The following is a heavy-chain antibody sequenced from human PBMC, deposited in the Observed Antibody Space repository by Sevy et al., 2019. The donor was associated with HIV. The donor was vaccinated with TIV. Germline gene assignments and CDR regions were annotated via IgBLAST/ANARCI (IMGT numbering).Heavy chain of an antibody. CDR3: ARGAAVAGRGEYFQH. D-gene: IGHD6-19*01. Sequence: ASVKVSCKASGYTFTSYGISWVRQAPGQGLEWMGWISAYNGNTNYAQKLQGRVTMTTDTSTSTAYMELRSLRSDDTAVYYCARGAAVAGRGEYFQHWGQGTLATVSS. CDR2: ISAYNGNT. V-gene: IGHV1-18*04. J-gene: IGHJ1*01. CDR1: GYTFTSYG.